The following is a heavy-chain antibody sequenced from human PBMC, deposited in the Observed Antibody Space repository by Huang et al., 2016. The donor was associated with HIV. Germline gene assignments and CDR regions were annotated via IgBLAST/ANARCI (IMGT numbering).Heavy chain of an antibody. Sequence: QVQLQESGPGLVQPSQTLSLICTVSGDSISSGAFYWTWIRQSAGGGLQGIGHVYTSGSVLYMGSLRSRVTIALDTSKNQLSLNWRSVTAADTALYFCARGRGGTHSYFFYSMDVWGAGTAVIVSS. CDR1: GDSISSGAFY. V-gene: IGHV4-61*09. CDR2: VYTSGSV. CDR3: ARGRGGTHSYFFYSMDV. J-gene: IGHJ6*03. D-gene: IGHD1-26*01.